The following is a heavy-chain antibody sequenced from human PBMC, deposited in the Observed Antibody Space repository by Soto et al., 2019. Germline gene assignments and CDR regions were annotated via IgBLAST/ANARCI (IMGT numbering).Heavy chain of an antibody. Sequence: QVQLQESGPGLVKPSQTLSLTCTVSGGSISSGDYYWSWIRQPPGKGLEWIGYIYYSGSTYYNPSLKSRVTISVDTSKNQFSLKLSSVTAADTAVYYCARGNRIERWLQSSIFAYWGQGTLVTVSS. CDR2: IYYSGST. J-gene: IGHJ4*02. CDR1: GGSISSGDYY. D-gene: IGHD5-12*01. CDR3: ARGNRIERWLQSSIFAY. V-gene: IGHV4-30-4*01.